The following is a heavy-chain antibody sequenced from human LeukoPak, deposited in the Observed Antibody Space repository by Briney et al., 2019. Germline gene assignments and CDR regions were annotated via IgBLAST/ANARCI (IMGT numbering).Heavy chain of an antibody. J-gene: IGHJ3*01. D-gene: IGHD2-15*01. CDR1: GGTFRRYT. V-gene: IGHV1-69*02. CDR3: ATTVAAATNDVFDL. CDR2: IVPSVDIA. Sequence: ASVKVSCKASGGTFRRYTIIWVRQAPGQGLEWMGRIVPSVDIANYAQKFQGRVTIIADKSTSTAYMDLSSLRSEDTAVYYCATTVAAATNDVFDLWGQGTMVTVSS.